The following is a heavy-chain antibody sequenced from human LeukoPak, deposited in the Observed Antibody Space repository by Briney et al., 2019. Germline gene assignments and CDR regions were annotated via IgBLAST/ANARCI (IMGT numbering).Heavy chain of an antibody. CDR3: AKDPSSVVAATGFDY. CDR1: GFSFGTTA. J-gene: IGHJ4*02. CDR2: ISGSGGST. D-gene: IGHD5-12*01. V-gene: IGHV3-23*01. Sequence: GGSLRLSCAASGFSFGTTAMTWVRQAPGKGLEWVSAISGSGGSTYYADSVKGRFTISRDNSKNTLYLQMNSLRAEDTAVYYCAKDPSSVVAATGFDYWGQGTLVTVSS.